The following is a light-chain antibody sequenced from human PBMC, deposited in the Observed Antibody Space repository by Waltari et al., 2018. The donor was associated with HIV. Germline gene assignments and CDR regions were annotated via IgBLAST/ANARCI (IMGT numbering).Light chain of an antibody. V-gene: IGLV3-21*04. Sequence: SYVLTQTPSVSVAPGKTATLXCXXSDXGTRSVHWYRQKPXQATVLVMYYDSQRPSGIAERFSGSXSGNXATLTIGRVGVGDEADYYCQVWDSNNDVVFGRGTKLXVL. CDR1: DXGTRS. CDR2: YDS. CDR3: QVWDSNNDVV. J-gene: IGLJ2*01.